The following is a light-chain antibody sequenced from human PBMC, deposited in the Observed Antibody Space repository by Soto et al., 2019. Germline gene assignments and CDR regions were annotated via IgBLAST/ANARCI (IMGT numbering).Light chain of an antibody. Sequence: DIQMTQSPSSLSASVGDSVTITCRASQGINNYLAWYQQKPGKVPVLLIYSASTLKSGVPSRFSGRGAGTDFTLTSSSLQPEDFATYYCQKYDRAPRTFGQGTKVEIK. CDR3: QKYDRAPRT. CDR2: SAS. CDR1: QGINNY. V-gene: IGKV1-27*01. J-gene: IGKJ1*01.